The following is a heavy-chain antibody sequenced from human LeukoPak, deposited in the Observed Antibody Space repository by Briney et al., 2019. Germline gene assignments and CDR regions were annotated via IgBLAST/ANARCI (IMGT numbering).Heavy chain of an antibody. V-gene: IGHV3-48*02. CDR1: GFTFSSYS. Sequence: GGSLRLSCAASGFTFSSYSMAWVRQAPGKGLECVSYISSSGSTIHYADSVKGRFTISRDNAKNSLYLQMNSLRDEDTAVYYCARGPQRYYGSGQDFDYWGQGTLVSVSS. CDR3: ARGPQRYYGSGQDFDY. CDR2: ISSSGSTI. J-gene: IGHJ4*02. D-gene: IGHD3-10*01.